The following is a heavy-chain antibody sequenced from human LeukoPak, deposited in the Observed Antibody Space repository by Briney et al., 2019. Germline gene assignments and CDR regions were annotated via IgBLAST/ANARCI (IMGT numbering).Heavy chain of an antibody. CDR2: ILPFFTS. J-gene: IGHJ6*02. Sequence: ASVKVSCKAPGGTFSSSGISWVRQAPGQGLEWLGGILPFFTSNYAQKFQGGVTITADESTSTAYLELRSLRSEDTAAYYCATYPRAESSVNMDVWGQGTTVTVSS. D-gene: IGHD3-22*01. CDR3: ATYPRAESSVNMDV. CDR1: GGTFSSSG. V-gene: IGHV1-69*13.